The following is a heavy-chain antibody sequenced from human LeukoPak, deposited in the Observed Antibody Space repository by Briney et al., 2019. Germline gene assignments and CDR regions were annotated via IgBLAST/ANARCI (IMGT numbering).Heavy chain of an antibody. V-gene: IGHV1-46*01. CDR3: AGSSPWGPFDY. CDR2: INPSGGSA. J-gene: IGHJ4*02. Sequence: ASVKVSCKASGYTFTSYYMHWVRQAPGQGLEWMGIINPSGGSASYAQKFQGRVTMTRDTSTSTVYMELSSLRSEDTAVYYCAGSSPWGPFDYWGQGTLVTVSS. D-gene: IGHD7-27*01. CDR1: GYTFTSYY.